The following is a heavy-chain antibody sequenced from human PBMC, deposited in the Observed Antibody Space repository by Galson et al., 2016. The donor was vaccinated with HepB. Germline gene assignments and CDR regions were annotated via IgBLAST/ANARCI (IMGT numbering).Heavy chain of an antibody. J-gene: IGHJ2*01. Sequence: SETLSLTCSVSGGSLSSTTYCWGWLRQPPGKGLEWIGTIYYIGSTYYSPSLESRLTISVDTSKNQFSLNLNSVTAADTAVYYCARHQEEVSGGTTYWYFDVWGRGTLVTVSS. CDR3: ARHQEEVSGGTTYWYFDV. CDR2: IYYIGST. V-gene: IGHV4-39*01. D-gene: IGHD6-13*01. CDR1: GGSLSSTTYC.